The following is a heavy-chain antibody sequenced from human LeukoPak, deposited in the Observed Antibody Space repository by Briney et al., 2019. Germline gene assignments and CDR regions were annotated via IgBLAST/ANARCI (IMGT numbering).Heavy chain of an antibody. V-gene: IGHV3-30*03. CDR1: GFTFSSYG. CDR3: ARDSGYDFWSGAPNFDY. J-gene: IGHJ4*02. CDR2: ISYDGSNK. Sequence: GGSLRLSCAASGFTFSSYGMHWVRQAPGKGLEWVAVISYDGSNKYYADSVKGRFTISRDNSKNTLYLQMNSLRAEDTAVYYCARDSGYDFWSGAPNFDYWGQGTLVTVSS. D-gene: IGHD3-3*01.